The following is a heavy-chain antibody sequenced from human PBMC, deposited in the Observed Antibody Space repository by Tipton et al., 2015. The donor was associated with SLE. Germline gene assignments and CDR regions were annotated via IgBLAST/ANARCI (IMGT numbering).Heavy chain of an antibody. CDR3: ARSSRYCSSTSCSYFDY. D-gene: IGHD2-2*01. Sequence: LRLSCTVSGGSILTSTYYWGWIRQPPGKGLEWIGSIYYSGSTYYNPSLKSRVTIPLDTSKNRFSLKLSSLTAADTAVYYCARSSRYCSSTSCSYFDYWGQGSLVTVSS. CDR2: IYYSGST. V-gene: IGHV4-39*07. CDR1: GGSILTSTYY. J-gene: IGHJ4*02.